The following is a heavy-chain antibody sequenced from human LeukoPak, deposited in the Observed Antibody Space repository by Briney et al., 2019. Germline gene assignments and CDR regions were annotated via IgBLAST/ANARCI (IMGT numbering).Heavy chain of an antibody. CDR2: IKQDGSEK. V-gene: IGHV3-7*01. D-gene: IGHD2-15*01. Sequence: GGSLRLSCAASGFTFSSYWMSWVRQAPGKGLGGLANIKQDGSEKYYVDSVKGRFTISRDNAKNSLYLQMNSLRAEDTAVYYCARVRKDCSGGSCYSFDFDYWGQGTLVTVSS. J-gene: IGHJ4*02. CDR1: GFTFSSYW. CDR3: ARVRKDCSGGSCYSFDFDY.